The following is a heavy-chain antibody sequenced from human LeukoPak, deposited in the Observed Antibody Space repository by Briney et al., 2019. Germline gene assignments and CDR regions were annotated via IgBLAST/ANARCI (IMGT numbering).Heavy chain of an antibody. D-gene: IGHD2-2*01. CDR1: GGTFSSYA. V-gene: IGHV1-69*06. Sequence: SVKLSCKASGGTFSSYAISWVRQAPGQGLEWMGGIIPIFGTANYAQKFQGRVTITADKSTSTAYMELSSLRAGDTAVYYCAREKDIVVVPAARGGFDYWGQGTLVTVSS. CDR2: IIPIFGTA. CDR3: AREKDIVVVPAARGGFDY. J-gene: IGHJ4*02.